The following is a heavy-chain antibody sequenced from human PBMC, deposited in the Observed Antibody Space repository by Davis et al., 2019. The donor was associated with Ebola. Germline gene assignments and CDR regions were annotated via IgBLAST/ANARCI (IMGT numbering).Heavy chain of an antibody. CDR1: GFTFSTYV. J-gene: IGHJ4*02. D-gene: IGHD3/OR15-3a*01. CDR2: ISGSGART. Sequence: GESLKISCVASGFTFSTYVMVWVRQAPGKGLEWVSAISGSGARTFHAGSVKGRFTISRDNSKHTLYLQLNSLKAEDTAEYYCAKANLYEFWTTQTKIFDHWGQGALVTVSS. V-gene: IGHV3-23*01. CDR3: AKANLYEFWTTQTKIFDH.